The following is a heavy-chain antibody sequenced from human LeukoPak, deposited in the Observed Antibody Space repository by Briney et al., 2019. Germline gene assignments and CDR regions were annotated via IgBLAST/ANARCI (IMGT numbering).Heavy chain of an antibody. Sequence: SETLSLTCAVYGVSFSGYGWTWIRQPPGKGLEWIGEINHSGSTNYNPSLKSRVTITEDTSKNQFSLMLSSVTAADTAVYYCAGGGGYWGQGTLVTVSS. CDR1: GVSFSGYG. J-gene: IGHJ4*02. CDR2: INHSGST. V-gene: IGHV4-34*01. CDR3: AGGGGY. D-gene: IGHD3-16*01.